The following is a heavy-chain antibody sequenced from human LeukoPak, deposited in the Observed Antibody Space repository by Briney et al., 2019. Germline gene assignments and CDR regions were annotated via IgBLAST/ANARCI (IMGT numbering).Heavy chain of an antibody. J-gene: IGHJ5*02. V-gene: IGHV4-31*03. CDR1: GGSISSGGYY. CDR3: ARVYDFWSGYPLSWFDP. CDR2: IYYSGST. D-gene: IGHD3-3*01. Sequence: PSETLSLTCTVSGGSISSGGYYWSWIRQHPGKGLEWIGYIYYSGSTYYNPSLKSRVTISVDTSKNQFSLKLSSVTAADTAVYYCARVYDFWSGYPLSWFDPWGQGTLVTVSS.